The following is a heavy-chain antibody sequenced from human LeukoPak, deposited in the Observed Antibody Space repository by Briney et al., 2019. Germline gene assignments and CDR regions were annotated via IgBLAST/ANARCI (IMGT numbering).Heavy chain of an antibody. Sequence: ASVKVSCKASGYTFSGNFMHWVRQAPGQGLEWMGWINPNNGDTNYAQKLQGRVTMTTDTSTSTAYMELRGLRSDDTAVYYCASHSSSWYNWFDPWGQGTLVTVSS. D-gene: IGHD6-13*01. CDR1: GYTFSGNF. V-gene: IGHV1-18*04. J-gene: IGHJ5*02. CDR3: ASHSSSWYNWFDP. CDR2: INPNNGDT.